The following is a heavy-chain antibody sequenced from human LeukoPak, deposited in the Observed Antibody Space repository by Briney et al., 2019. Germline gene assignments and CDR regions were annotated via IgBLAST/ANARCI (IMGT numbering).Heavy chain of an antibody. Sequence: GGSLRLSCVASGFTFSNFWMAWVRQAPGKGLEWVANINQDGSGKNYVDSVKGRFTISRDNSKNTLYLQMHSLRVEDTAVYYCARDYPADHWGQGTLVTVSS. CDR2: INQDGSGK. CDR3: ARDYPADH. CDR1: GFTFSNFW. V-gene: IGHV3-7*01. J-gene: IGHJ4*02.